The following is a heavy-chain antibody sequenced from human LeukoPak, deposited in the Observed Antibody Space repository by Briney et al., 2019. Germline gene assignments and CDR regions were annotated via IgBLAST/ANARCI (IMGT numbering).Heavy chain of an antibody. Sequence: PSETLSLTCTVSGGSISNKYWSWIRQPPGKGLEWIGYIYYSGSTNYNPSLKSRVTMSVDTSKNQFSLKLSSVTAADTAVYYCARVQAPYSSSWFYFDYWGQGTLVTVSS. D-gene: IGHD6-13*01. V-gene: IGHV4-59*12. CDR3: ARVQAPYSSSWFYFDY. J-gene: IGHJ4*02. CDR1: GGSISNKY. CDR2: IYYSGST.